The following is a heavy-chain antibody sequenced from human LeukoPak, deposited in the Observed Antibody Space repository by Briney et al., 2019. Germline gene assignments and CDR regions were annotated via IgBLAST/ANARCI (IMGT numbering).Heavy chain of an antibody. CDR1: GGSISSGGYS. CDR3: ARDRHVDTAMVETFDI. Sequence: KASETLSITCTVSGGSISSGGYSWSWIRQHPGKGLEWIGYIYYSGSTNYNPSLKSRVTMSVDTSKNQFSLKLSSVTAADTAVYYCARDRHVDTAMVETFDIWGQGTMVTVSS. J-gene: IGHJ3*02. CDR2: IYYSGST. V-gene: IGHV4-61*08. D-gene: IGHD5-18*01.